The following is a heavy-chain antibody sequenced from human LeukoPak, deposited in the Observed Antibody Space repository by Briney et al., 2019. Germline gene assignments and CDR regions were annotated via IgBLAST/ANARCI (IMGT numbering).Heavy chain of an antibody. Sequence: PSGTLSLTCAVSGGSISSSYWGWIRQSPGKGLDWIGSISYSGSSFCKPSLKSRVTIAVDTSKNQFSLRLSSVTAADTAFYYCARDRGVSGFDYWGQGTLVTVSS. CDR3: ARDRGVSGFDY. CDR2: ISYSGSS. V-gene: IGHV4-39*07. CDR1: GGSISSSY. D-gene: IGHD6-13*01. J-gene: IGHJ4*02.